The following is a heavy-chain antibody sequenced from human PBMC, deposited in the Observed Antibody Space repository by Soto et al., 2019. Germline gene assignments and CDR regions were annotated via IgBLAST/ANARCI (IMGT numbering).Heavy chain of an antibody. CDR1: GFTFCDYV. CDR2: IFDDGNK. J-gene: IGHJ6*02. Sequence: PGGSLRLSCAASGFTFCDYVMSWFRQAPGKGLEWLATIFDDGNKYYADSVKGRFTISRDNSKNTLYLQMNSLRAEDTAVYYCAKEHYSNPTNYYYYYGMDVWGQGTTVTVSS. V-gene: IGHV3-30*18. D-gene: IGHD4-4*01. CDR3: AKEHYSNPTNYYYYYGMDV.